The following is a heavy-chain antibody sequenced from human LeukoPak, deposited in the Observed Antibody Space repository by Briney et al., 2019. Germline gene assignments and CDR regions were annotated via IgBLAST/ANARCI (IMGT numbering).Heavy chain of an antibody. CDR2: FGTRSTSI. Sequence: GGSLRLSCTASGFTYSGYSMNWIRQAPGKGLEWVSSFGTRSTSIYHAGSVKGRFAISRDNAKNSLYLQMNSLRAEDTALYYCAREVSEGFDFWGQGTLVTVSS. CDR3: AREVSEGFDF. CDR1: GFTYSGYS. J-gene: IGHJ4*02. V-gene: IGHV3-21*01. D-gene: IGHD3-22*01.